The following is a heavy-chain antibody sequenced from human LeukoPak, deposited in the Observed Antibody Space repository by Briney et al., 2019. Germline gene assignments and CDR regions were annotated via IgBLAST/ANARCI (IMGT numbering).Heavy chain of an antibody. Sequence: TGGSLRLSCAGSGITFSSYWMHWVRQAPGKGLVWVSRINSDGRSTNYADSVKGRFTISRDNAKNTLYLQMNSLRAEDTAVYYCARSAYPGNSVIEDWGRGTQVTVSS. D-gene: IGHD4-23*01. CDR1: GITFSSYW. V-gene: IGHV3-74*01. CDR2: INSDGRST. CDR3: ARSAYPGNSVIED. J-gene: IGHJ4*02.